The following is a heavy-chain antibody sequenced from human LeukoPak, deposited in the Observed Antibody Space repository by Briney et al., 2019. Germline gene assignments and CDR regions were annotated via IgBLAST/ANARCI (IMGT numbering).Heavy chain of an antibody. CDR3: ARAGVVTAIPPDAFDI. CDR2: IYYSGST. J-gene: IGHJ3*02. D-gene: IGHD2-21*02. CDR1: GGSISSNNW. V-gene: IGHV4-30-4*01. Sequence: SETLSLTCAVSGGSISSNNWWGWVRQPPGKGLEWIGYIYYSGSTYYNPSLKSRVTISVDTSKNQFSLKLSSVTAADTAVYYCARAGVVTAIPPDAFDIWGQGTMVTVSS.